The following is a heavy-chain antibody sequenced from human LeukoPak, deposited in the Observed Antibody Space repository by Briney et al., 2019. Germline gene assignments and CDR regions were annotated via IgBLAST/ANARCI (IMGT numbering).Heavy chain of an antibody. V-gene: IGHV3-9*01. CDR2: ISWNSGSI. D-gene: IGHD1-14*01. J-gene: IGHJ6*02. CDR1: GFTFDDYA. Sequence: GGSLRLSCAASGFTFDDYAMHWVRQAPGKGLEWVSGISWNSGSIGYADSVKGRFTISRDNAKNSLYLQMNSLRAEDTALYYCAKIPNLYYGMDVWGQGTTVTVSS. CDR3: AKIPNLYYGMDV.